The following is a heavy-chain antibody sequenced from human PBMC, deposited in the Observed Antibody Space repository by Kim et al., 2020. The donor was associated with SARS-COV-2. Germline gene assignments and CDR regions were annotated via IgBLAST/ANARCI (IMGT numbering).Heavy chain of an antibody. V-gene: IGHV4-4*02. CDR1: GDSISSNKW. CDR2: IHQSGRT. Sequence: SETLSLTCAVSGDSISSNKWWTWVRQSPGGGLEWIADIHQSGRTNYNPSLRSRVTMSLDRSRSQFSLNLNSMTAADTAVYFCTFSTGWYRLDSWGQGILV. J-gene: IGHJ4*02. D-gene: IGHD6-19*01. CDR3: TFSTGWYRLDS.